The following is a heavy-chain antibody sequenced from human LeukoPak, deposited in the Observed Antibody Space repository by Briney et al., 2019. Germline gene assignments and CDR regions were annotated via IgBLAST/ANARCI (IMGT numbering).Heavy chain of an antibody. J-gene: IGHJ6*04. CDR1: GFTFSSYG. Sequence: GGSLRLSCAASGFTFSSYGMHWVRQAPGKGLEWVAVISYDGSNKYYADSVKGRFTISRDNSKNTLYLQMNSLRAEDTAVYYCAKEVEYQLLQYYYYGMDVWDKGTTVTVSS. V-gene: IGHV3-30*18. CDR3: AKEVEYQLLQYYYYGMDV. CDR2: ISYDGSNK. D-gene: IGHD2-2*01.